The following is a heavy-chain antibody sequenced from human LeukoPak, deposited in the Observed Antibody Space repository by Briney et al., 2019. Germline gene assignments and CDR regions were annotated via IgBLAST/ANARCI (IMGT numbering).Heavy chain of an antibody. J-gene: IGHJ3*01. V-gene: IGHV4-59*11. CDR2: ISYIGST. CDR1: GGSFTTHY. D-gene: IGHD3-22*01. CDR3: ASDSISMNAFDA. Sequence: SEILSLTCTVSGGSFTTHYWSWIRQPPGKGLEWIGYISYIGSTNYNPSLKSRVTISIDTSKSEVSLMLTSVTAADTAVYYCASDSISMNAFDAWGQGTMVTVSS.